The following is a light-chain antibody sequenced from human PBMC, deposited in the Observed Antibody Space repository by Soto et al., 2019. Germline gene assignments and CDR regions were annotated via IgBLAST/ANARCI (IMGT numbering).Light chain of an antibody. CDR3: QQLKSYPSIT. CDR1: QVINSY. V-gene: IGKV1-9*01. Sequence: DLQLTQSPSFLSASVGDRVTITCRASQVINSYLAWYQQKPGKAPKLLIYVASTLQSGVPSRFSGSGSGTEFTLTISNLQPEDFATYYCQQLKSYPSITFGQGTRLEIK. J-gene: IGKJ5*01. CDR2: VAS.